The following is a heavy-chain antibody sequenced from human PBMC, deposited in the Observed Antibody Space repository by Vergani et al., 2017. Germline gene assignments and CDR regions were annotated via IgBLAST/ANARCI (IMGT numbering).Heavy chain of an antibody. J-gene: IGHJ6*03. CDR1: GGSISSYY. CDR3: ARQKDYYMDV. V-gene: IGHV4-59*08. CDR2: INHSGST. Sequence: QVQLQESGPGLVKPSETLSLTCTVSGGSISSYYWSWIRQPPGKGLEWIGEINHSGSTNYNPSLKSRVTISVDTSKNQFSLKLSSVTAADTAVYYCARQKDYYMDVWGKGATVTVS.